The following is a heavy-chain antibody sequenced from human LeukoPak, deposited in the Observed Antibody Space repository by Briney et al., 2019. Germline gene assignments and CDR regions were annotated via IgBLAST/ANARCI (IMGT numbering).Heavy chain of an antibody. Sequence: GGSLRLSCAASGFTFSSYAMSWVRQAPGKGLEWVSVISSSDGDTYYADSVKGRFTISRDNSKNTLYLQMKSLRAEDTAVYYCAKEWSGAWDYWGQGTLVTVSS. CDR1: GFTFSSYA. V-gene: IGHV3-23*01. D-gene: IGHD3-3*01. J-gene: IGHJ4*02. CDR3: AKEWSGAWDY. CDR2: ISSSDGDT.